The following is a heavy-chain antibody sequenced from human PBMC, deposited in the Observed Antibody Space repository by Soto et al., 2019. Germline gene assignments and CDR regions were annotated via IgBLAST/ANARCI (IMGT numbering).Heavy chain of an antibody. V-gene: IGHV2-5*02. Sequence: QITLKESGPTLVKPTQTLTLTCTYSGFSLSTSGGGVGWIRQPPGKALEWLALIYWDDDKRYSPSLKSRVTVTKDNSKNQVVLTMTNMDPVDTGTYFCARRGIRCSGGSCYSSWGQGTTVTVSS. CDR3: ARRGIRCSGGSCYSS. CDR2: IYWDDDK. CDR1: GFSLSTSGGG. J-gene: IGHJ6*02. D-gene: IGHD2-15*01.